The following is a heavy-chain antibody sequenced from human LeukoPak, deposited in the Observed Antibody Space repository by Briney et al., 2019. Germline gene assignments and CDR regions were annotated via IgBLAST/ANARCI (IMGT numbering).Heavy chain of an antibody. V-gene: IGHV1-8*03. CDR1: GYTFTSYD. J-gene: IGHJ3*02. D-gene: IGHD1-26*01. CDR3: ARDLSESPDAFDI. CDR2: MNPNSGNT. Sequence: GASVKVSCKASGYTFTSYDINWVRQATGQGLEWMGWMNPNSGNTGYAQKFQGRVTITRNTSISTAYMELSSLRSEDTAVYYCARDLSESPDAFDIWGQGTMVTVSS.